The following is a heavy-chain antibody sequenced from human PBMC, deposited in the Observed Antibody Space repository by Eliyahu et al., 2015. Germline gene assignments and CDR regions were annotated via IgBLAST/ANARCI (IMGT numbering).Heavy chain of an antibody. CDR3: ARDAGVGATVRYFDL. CDR2: IYYSGST. CDR1: GGSXSXGXYY. J-gene: IGHJ2*01. Sequence: QVQLQESGPGLVKPSETLSLTCXVSGGSXSXGXYYWSWIRQPPGKGLEWIGYIYYSGSTNYNPSLKSRVTISVDTSKNQFSLKLSSVTAADTAVYYCARDAGVGATVRYFDLWGRGTLVTVSS. D-gene: IGHD1-26*01. V-gene: IGHV4-61*01.